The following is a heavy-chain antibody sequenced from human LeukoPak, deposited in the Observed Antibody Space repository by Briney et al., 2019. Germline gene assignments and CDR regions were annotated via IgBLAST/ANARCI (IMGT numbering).Heavy chain of an antibody. D-gene: IGHD5-12*01. CDR2: IKEDGSEK. J-gene: IGHJ4*02. CDR3: ARDRGVWWLPHY. Sequence: PGGSVRLSRAGCVFTFRSYWMNGVRQARSRGLAGVANIKEDGSEKYYVDSVKGRFTISRDNAKNSLYLQMNSLRAEDTAVYYCARDRGVWWLPHYWGQGTLVTVSS. CDR1: VFTFRSYW. V-gene: IGHV3-7*01.